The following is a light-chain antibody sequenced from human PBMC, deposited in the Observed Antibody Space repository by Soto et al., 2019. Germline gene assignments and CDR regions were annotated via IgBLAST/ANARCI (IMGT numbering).Light chain of an antibody. CDR2: DAS. Sequence: EVVLTQSPGAVSLSPGERATLSCRASQSVSSYLAWYQQKPGQAPRLLIYDASNRATGIPARFSGSGSGTDFTLTISRLEPEDFAVYYCQQYGRPFGQGTKVDIK. CDR1: QSVSSY. V-gene: IGKV3-20*01. CDR3: QQYGRP. J-gene: IGKJ1*01.